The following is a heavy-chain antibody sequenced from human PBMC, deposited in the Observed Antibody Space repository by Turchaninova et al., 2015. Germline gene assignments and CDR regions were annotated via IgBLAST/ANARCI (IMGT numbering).Heavy chain of an antibody. V-gene: IGHV4-34*01. Sequence: QWGAGLLKPSETLSLTCAVSGEYLSGYYWTWIRQTPGKGLEWIGEISRGGSTNHNPSLKSRVTMSVDTSKNEFSLKLTSVTAADTAMYYCARPTDFGGNQWYFDLWGRGTLVTVSS. D-gene: IGHD4-23*01. CDR3: ARPTDFGGNQWYFDL. J-gene: IGHJ2*01. CDR2: ISRGGST. CDR1: GEYLSGYY.